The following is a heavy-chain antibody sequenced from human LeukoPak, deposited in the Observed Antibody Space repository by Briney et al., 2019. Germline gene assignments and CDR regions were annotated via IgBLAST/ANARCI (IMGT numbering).Heavy chain of an antibody. D-gene: IGHD3-10*01. CDR1: GYSISSGYY. CDR3: ARAPTGGFYYYYYMDV. V-gene: IGHV4-38-2*01. J-gene: IGHJ6*03. Sequence: PSETLSLTCAVSGYSISSGYYWGWIRQPPGKGLEWIGSIYHSGSTYYNPSLKSRVTISVDTSKDHFSLKLSSVNAADTAVYYCARAPTGGFYYYYYMDVWGKGTTVTVSS. CDR2: IYHSGST.